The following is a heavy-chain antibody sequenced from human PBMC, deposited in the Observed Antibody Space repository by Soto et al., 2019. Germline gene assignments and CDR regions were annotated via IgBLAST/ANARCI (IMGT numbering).Heavy chain of an antibody. Sequence: QVQLQESGPGLVKPSETLSLTCTVSGGSISSSSYYWGWIRQPPGKGLEWIGSIFYSGSTYYNPSLQSRVTISVDTSTNQFSLKLRSVTAADTAVYYCARIVRAIVITYYYMDVWGKGTTVTVSS. J-gene: IGHJ6*03. CDR1: GGSISSSSYY. V-gene: IGHV4-39*01. D-gene: IGHD2-21*01. CDR2: IFYSGST. CDR3: ARIVRAIVITYYYMDV.